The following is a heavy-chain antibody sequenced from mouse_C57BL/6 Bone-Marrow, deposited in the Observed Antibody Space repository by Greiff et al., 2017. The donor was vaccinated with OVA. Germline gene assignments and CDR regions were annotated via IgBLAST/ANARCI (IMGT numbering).Heavy chain of an antibody. Sequence: QVQLQQPGAELVKPGASVKLSCKASGYTFTSYGISWVKQRTGQGLEWIGEIYPRSGNTYYNEKFKGKATLTADKSSSTAYMELRSLTSEDSAVYFCARERYYGSSHRYFDVWGTGTTVTVSS. CDR2: IYPRSGNT. CDR1: GYTFTSYG. V-gene: IGHV1-81*01. CDR3: ARERYYGSSHRYFDV. J-gene: IGHJ1*03. D-gene: IGHD1-1*01.